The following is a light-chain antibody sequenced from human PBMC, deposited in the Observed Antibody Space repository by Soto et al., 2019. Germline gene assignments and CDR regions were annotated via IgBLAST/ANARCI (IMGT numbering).Light chain of an antibody. V-gene: IGLV1-44*01. J-gene: IGLJ2*01. Sequence: QSALTQPPSESGTPGQRVTISCSGSRSNIGSNTVNWYQQVPGTAPKFLIYSNNQRPSGVPKRFSGSKSGTSASLAISGLQSEDEADYYCATWDDSLNGHVVFGGGTQLTVL. CDR3: ATWDDSLNGHVV. CDR2: SNN. CDR1: RSNIGSNT.